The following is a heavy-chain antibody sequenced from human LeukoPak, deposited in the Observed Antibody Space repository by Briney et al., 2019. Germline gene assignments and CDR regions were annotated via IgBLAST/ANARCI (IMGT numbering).Heavy chain of an antibody. D-gene: IGHD3-10*01. CDR3: ATSYYCGSGSFDY. V-gene: IGHV1-69*13. CDR2: IIPIFGTA. J-gene: IGHJ4*02. CDR1: GGTFSSYA. Sequence: SVKVSCKASGGTFSSYAISWVRQAPGQGLEWMGGIIPIFGTANYAQKFQGRVTITADESTSTAYMELSSLRSEDTAVYYCATSYYCGSGSFDYWGQGTLVTVSS.